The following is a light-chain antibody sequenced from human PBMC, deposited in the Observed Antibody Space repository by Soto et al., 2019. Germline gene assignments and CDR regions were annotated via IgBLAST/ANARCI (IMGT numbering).Light chain of an antibody. CDR3: QSYDSSLSGYV. CDR2: ENN. V-gene: IGLV1-40*01. Sequence: QSVLTQPPSVSEAPGQRVTISCTGSSSNIGAGYEAHWYQQVPGTAPKLFIYENNNRTSGVPDRFSGSKSGTSASLAITGLKAEDEAEYYCQSYDSSLSGYVFGTGTKLTVL. CDR1: SSNIGAGYE. J-gene: IGLJ1*01.